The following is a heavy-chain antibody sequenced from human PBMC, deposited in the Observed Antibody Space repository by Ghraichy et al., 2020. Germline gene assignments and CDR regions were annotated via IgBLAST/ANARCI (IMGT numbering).Heavy chain of an antibody. D-gene: IGHD3-16*01. V-gene: IGHV3-48*02. J-gene: IGHJ3*02. Sequence: GGSLRLSCAASGFTFSSYSMNWVRQAPGKGLEWVSYITSNSSTIYYADSVKGRFTISRDNAKNSLYLQMNSLRDEDTAVYYCASSYYDYVWGRNSYAFDIWGQGNRVTVSP. CDR1: GFTFSSYS. CDR2: ITSNSSTI. CDR3: ASSYYDYVWGRNSYAFDI.